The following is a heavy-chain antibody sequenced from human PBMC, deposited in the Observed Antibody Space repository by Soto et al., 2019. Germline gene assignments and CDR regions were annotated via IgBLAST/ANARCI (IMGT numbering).Heavy chain of an antibody. Sequence: SETLSLTCTVSGGSISSYSWSWIRQPPGKGLKWMLYIYHSGSPYYNPSLESRVTISVDRSKNLFSLKLSSVTAADTAVYYCARVPDRWGQGTLVTVSS. V-gene: IGHV4-30-2*01. D-gene: IGHD2-2*01. CDR3: ARVPDR. J-gene: IGHJ5*02. CDR1: GGSISSYS. CDR2: IYHSGSP.